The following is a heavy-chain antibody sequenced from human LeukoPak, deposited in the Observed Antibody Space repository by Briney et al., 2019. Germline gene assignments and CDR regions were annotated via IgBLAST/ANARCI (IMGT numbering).Heavy chain of an antibody. CDR1: GGSISSGSYY. Sequence: SETLSLTCTVSGGSISSGSYYWSWIRQPPGKGLEWIGYIHYSGSTNYNPSLKSRVTISVDTSKNQFSLKLSSVAAADTAVYYCARLYGSGSYPFDYWGQGTLVTVSS. CDR2: IHYSGST. J-gene: IGHJ4*02. D-gene: IGHD3-10*01. V-gene: IGHV4-61*01. CDR3: ARLYGSGSYPFDY.